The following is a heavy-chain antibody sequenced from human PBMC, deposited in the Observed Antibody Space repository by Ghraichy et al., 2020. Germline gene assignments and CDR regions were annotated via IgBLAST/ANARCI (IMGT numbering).Heavy chain of an antibody. CDR3: ARLVLRYGSGSYLADY. CDR1: GFTFSSYS. V-gene: IGHV3-48*01. Sequence: GGSLRLSCAASGFTFSSYSMNWVRQAPGKGLEWVSYISSSSSTIYYADSVKGRFTISRDNAKNSLYLQMNSLRAEDTAVYYCARLVLRYGSGSYLADYWGQGTLVTVSS. CDR2: ISSSSSTI. J-gene: IGHJ4*02. D-gene: IGHD3-10*01.